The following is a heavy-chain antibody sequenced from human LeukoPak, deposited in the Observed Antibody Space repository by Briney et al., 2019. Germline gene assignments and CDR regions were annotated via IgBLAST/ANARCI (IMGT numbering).Heavy chain of an antibody. V-gene: IGHV3-9*01. CDR1: GFTFDDYA. J-gene: IGHJ4*02. Sequence: GGSLTLSCAASGFTFDDYAMQWVRQAPGKGLEWVSGISWNSGSIGYADSVKGRFTISRDNAKNSLYLQMNSLRAEDTALYYCAKDMRRYCYESPPLDYWGQGTLVTVSS. D-gene: IGHD3-22*01. CDR3: AKDMRRYCYESPPLDY. CDR2: ISWNSGSI.